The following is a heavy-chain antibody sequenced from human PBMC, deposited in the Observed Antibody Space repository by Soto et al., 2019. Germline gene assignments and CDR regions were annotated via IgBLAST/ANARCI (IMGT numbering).Heavy chain of an antibody. J-gene: IGHJ3*02. Sequence: PGGSLRLSCAASGFTFRSYSMNWVRQAPGKGLEWVSYISSSSSTIYYADSVKGRLTISRDNAKNSLYLQMNSLRDEDTAVYYCARVAPIVVVTATAGNAFDISGQGTMVTVSS. D-gene: IGHD2-21*02. CDR2: ISSSSSTI. CDR1: GFTFRSYS. CDR3: ARVAPIVVVTATAGNAFDI. V-gene: IGHV3-48*02.